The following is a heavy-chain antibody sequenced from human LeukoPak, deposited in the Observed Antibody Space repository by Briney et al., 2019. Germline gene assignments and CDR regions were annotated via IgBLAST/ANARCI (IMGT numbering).Heavy chain of an antibody. CDR2: ISYDGSNK. Sequence: GGSLRLSCAASRVTLSIDVTHCVRQAPGKGLEWVAVISYDGSNKYYADSVKGRFTISRDNSKNTLYLQLNSPREEGTAVYYCARDPASRLYYFDSWGQGTLVTVSS. CDR3: ARDPASRLYYFDS. J-gene: IGHJ4*02. V-gene: IGHV3-30*03. CDR1: RVTLSIDV. D-gene: IGHD6-6*01.